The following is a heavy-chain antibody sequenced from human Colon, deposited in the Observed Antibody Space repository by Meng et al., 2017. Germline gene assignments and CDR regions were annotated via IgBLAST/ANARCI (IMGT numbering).Heavy chain of an antibody. V-gene: IGHV4-31*03. Sequence: VPLPESRPELARPSQPLPFPCIVFGLPIGTSCDYWSWYRQRPGKGLEWIGKIFYTGSAHYNPSLKTRAAMSVDRSKNQFSLKLNSVTAADTAVYYCARADCTAGICHQFDHWGQGTLVTVSS. CDR2: IFYTGSA. J-gene: IGHJ4*02. CDR3: ARADCTAGICHQFDH. D-gene: IGHD2-21*02. CDR1: GLPIGTSCDY.